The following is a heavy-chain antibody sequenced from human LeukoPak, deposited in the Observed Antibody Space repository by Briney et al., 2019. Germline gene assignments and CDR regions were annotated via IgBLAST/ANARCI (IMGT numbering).Heavy chain of an antibody. CDR2: ISAYNGNT. D-gene: IGHD1-20*01. V-gene: IGHV1-18*01. Sequence: ASVKVSCKASGYTFTSYGISWVRQAPGQGLEWMGWISAYNGNTNYARKLQGRVTMTTDTSTSTAYMELRSLRSDDTAVYYCARVGRITGTSPPDYWGQGTLVTVSS. CDR1: GYTFTSYG. CDR3: ARVGRITGTSPPDY. J-gene: IGHJ4*02.